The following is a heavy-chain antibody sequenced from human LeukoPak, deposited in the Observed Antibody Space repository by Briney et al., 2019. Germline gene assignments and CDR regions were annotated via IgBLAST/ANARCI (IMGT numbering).Heavy chain of an antibody. CDR2: IYYSRST. CDR3: ARVEGYCSGGSCYQDNWFDP. D-gene: IGHD2-15*01. CDR1: GGSISSSSYY. V-gene: IGHV4-39*07. Sequence: SETLSLTCTVSGGSISSSSYYWGWIRQPPGKGLEWIGSIYYSRSTYYNPSHKSRVTISVDTSKSQFSLKLSSVTAADTAVYYCARVEGYCSGGSCYQDNWFDPWGQGTLVTVSS. J-gene: IGHJ5*02.